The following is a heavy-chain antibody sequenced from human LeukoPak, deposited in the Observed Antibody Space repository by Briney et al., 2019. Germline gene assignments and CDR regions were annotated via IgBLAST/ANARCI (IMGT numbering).Heavy chain of an antibody. V-gene: IGHV3-7*05. D-gene: IGHD5-12*01. Sequence: GGSLRLSCAASGFAFGTFWLTWVRQAPGKGLEWVANIKEDGGEKYYVDSVKGRFTISRDNAKKSLYMQMKSRRVEDTAVYYCACSVSGHPFYFDFWGQGTLVTVSS. CDR1: GFAFGTFW. CDR3: ACSVSGHPFYFDF. J-gene: IGHJ4*02. CDR2: IKEDGGEK.